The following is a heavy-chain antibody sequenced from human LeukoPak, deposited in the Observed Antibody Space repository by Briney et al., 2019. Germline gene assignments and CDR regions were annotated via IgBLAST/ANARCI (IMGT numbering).Heavy chain of an antibody. Sequence: SETLSLTCTVSGFSVTTDSYCWGWTRQPPGKGLEWIGYDYCGGNTNYDPSLKRRVTISVDTSKNQFSLTLTPVTAADTAVYFCARDHLGSLDSWGQGILVTVSS. V-gene: IGHV4-61*01. CDR1: GFSVTTDSYC. CDR3: ARDHLGSLDS. J-gene: IGHJ4*02. CDR2: DYCGGNT. D-gene: IGHD3-10*01.